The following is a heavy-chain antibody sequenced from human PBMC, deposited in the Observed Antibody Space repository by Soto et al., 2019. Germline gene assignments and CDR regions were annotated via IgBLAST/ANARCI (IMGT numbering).Heavy chain of an antibody. Sequence: CAVSGYSISSGYYWGWIRQPPGKGLEWIGSIYHSGSTYYNPSLKSRVTISVDTSKNQFSLKLSSVTAADTAVYYCARDHDSSGYYFDYWGQGTLVTVSS. CDR3: ARDHDSSGYYFDY. CDR1: GYSISSGYY. CDR2: IYHSGST. D-gene: IGHD3-22*01. V-gene: IGHV4-38-2*02. J-gene: IGHJ4*02.